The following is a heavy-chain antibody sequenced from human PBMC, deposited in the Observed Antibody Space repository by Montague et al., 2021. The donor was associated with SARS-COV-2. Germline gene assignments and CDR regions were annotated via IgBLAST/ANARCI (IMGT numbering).Heavy chain of an antibody. CDR1: GGSISSSSYY. V-gene: IGHV4-39*01. D-gene: IGHD3-22*01. Sequence: SETLSPTCTVSGGSISSSSYYWGWIRQPPGKGLEWIGSIYYSGSTYYNPSLKSRVTISVDTSKNQFSLKLSSVTAADTAVYHCASPTYYYDSSGSDAFDIWGQGTRVTVSS. J-gene: IGHJ3*02. CDR2: IYYSGST. CDR3: ASPTYYYDSSGSDAFDI.